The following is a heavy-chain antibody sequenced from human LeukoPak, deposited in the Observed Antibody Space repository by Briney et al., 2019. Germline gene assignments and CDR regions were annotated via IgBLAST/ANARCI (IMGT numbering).Heavy chain of an antibody. D-gene: IGHD6-13*01. V-gene: IGHV4-4*07. J-gene: IGHJ6*03. CDR1: GGSISSYY. CDR3: ARQYSSSWYEVYYYYYMDV. CDR2: IYTSGST. Sequence: SETLSLTCTVSGGSISSYYWSWIRQPAGKGLEWIGRIYTSGSTNYNPSLKSRVTMPVDTSKNQFSLKLSSVTAADTAVYYCARQYSSSWYEVYYYYYMDVWGKGTTVTISS.